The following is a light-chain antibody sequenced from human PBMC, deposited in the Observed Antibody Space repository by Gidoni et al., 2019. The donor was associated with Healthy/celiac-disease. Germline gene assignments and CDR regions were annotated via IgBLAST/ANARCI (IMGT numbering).Light chain of an antibody. Sequence: SYDLTQPPSVSVSPGQTARIPFSGDALSKKYAYWYQQKSGQAPVLVIYEDSKRPPGIPERFSGSRSGKMGTLTSSGAQGEDEADYYCYSTDSSGKGVFGGGTKLTVL. V-gene: IGLV3-10*01. J-gene: IGLJ3*02. CDR3: YSTDSSGKGV. CDR1: ALSKKY. CDR2: EDS.